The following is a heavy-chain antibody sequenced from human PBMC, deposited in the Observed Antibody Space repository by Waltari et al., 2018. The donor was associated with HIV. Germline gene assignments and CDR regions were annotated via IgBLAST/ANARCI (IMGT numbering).Heavy chain of an antibody. CDR2: INPFSGGT. CDR3: AKTYYGSTSYYNVGAFDV. Sequence: VQLVQSGAQVKEPGDSVKVSCRASGYNFNSFYLHWVRQAPGQGLQWVGFINPFSGGTNYAQKFRGRVTLTRDTSIDTSFMELTGLGSDDTAVYYCAKTYYGSTSYYNVGAFDVWGQGTMVSVSS. CDR1: GYNFNSFY. J-gene: IGHJ3*01. D-gene: IGHD3-10*01. V-gene: IGHV1-2*02.